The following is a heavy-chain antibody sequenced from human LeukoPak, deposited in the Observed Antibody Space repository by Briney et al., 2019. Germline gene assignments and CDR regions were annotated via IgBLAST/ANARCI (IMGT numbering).Heavy chain of an antibody. D-gene: IGHD3-10*01. CDR1: GFTFNNYG. J-gene: IGHJ4*02. CDR3: AKDLAIFSMVRVVNYFDY. CDR2: IRYDGSNT. Sequence: PGGCLRLSCAASGFTFNNYGMHWVRQAPGKGLEWVAFIRYDGSNTYYAASVKGRFTISRDNSKNTLYLQMNSLRAEDTAVYYCAKDLAIFSMVRVVNYFDYWGQGTLVTVPS. V-gene: IGHV3-30*02.